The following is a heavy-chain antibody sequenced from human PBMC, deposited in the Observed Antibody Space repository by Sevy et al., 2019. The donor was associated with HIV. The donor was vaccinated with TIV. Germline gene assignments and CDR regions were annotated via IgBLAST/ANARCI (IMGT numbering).Heavy chain of an antibody. CDR3: AKDGGSGSGPSAEYFHH. CDR2: ISWNSAFI. CDR1: GFSFDDYA. V-gene: IGHV3-9*01. D-gene: IGHD6-19*01. J-gene: IGHJ1*01. Sequence: GGSLRLSCAASGFSFDDYAMHWVRQAPGKGPEWVSGISWNSAFIGYADSVKGRYTISRDNAKNSLYLQINSLKPEDTAFYCCAKDGGSGSGPSAEYFHHWGQGTLVTVSS.